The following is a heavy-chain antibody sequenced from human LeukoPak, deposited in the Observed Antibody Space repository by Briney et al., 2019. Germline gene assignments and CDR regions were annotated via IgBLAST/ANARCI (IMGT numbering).Heavy chain of an antibody. D-gene: IGHD4-23*01. CDR1: GGSISSYY. CDR2: IYYSGST. V-gene: IGHV4-59*12. CDR3: AREEYGGPYGY. J-gene: IGHJ4*02. Sequence: PSETLSLTCTVSGGSISSYYWSWIRQPPGKGLEWIGYIYYSGSTNYNPSLKSRVTISVDTSKNQFSLKLSSVTAADTAVYYCAREEYGGPYGYWGQGTLVTVSS.